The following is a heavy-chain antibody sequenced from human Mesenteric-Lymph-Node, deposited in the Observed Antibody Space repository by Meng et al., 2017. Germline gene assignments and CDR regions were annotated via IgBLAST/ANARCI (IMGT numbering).Heavy chain of an antibody. CDR2: ISRSGGTI. CDR1: GFTFSSFQ. J-gene: IGHJ6*02. V-gene: IGHV3-48*03. Sequence: GGSLRLSCVGSGFTFSSFQMNWVRQAPGKGLEWVSFISRSGGTIYYADSVKGRFTISRDNTKNSLYLQMNSLRDEDTAVYYCAREEYYDSWAGYHPYDYGMDVWGQGTTVTVSS. D-gene: IGHD3-3*01. CDR3: AREEYYDSWAGYHPYDYGMDV.